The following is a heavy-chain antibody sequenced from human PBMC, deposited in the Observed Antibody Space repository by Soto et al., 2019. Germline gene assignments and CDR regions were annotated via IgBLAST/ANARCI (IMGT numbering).Heavy chain of an antibody. CDR3: ATLDKKAARPPYYLDY. Sequence: PGESLKISCKGSGYSFTSYWIGWVRQMPGKGLEWMGIIYPGDSDTRYSPSFQGQVTISADKSISTAYLQWSSLKASDTAMYYCATLDKKAARPPYYLDYWGQGTLVTVSS. CDR2: IYPGDSDT. D-gene: IGHD6-6*01. J-gene: IGHJ4*02. CDR1: GYSFTSYW. V-gene: IGHV5-51*01.